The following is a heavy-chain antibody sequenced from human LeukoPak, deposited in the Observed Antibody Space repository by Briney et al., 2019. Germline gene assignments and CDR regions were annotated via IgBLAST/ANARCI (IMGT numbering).Heavy chain of an antibody. CDR3: ARSSVLRFLEWLSPHNWFDP. CDR1: GGSFSGYY. V-gene: IGHV4-34*01. CDR2: INHSGST. J-gene: IGHJ5*02. Sequence: PSETLSLTCAVYGGSFSGYYWSWIRQPPGKGLEWIGEINHSGSTNYNPSLKSRVTISVDTSKNQFSLKLSSVTAADTAVYYCARSSVLRFLEWLSPHNWFDPWGQGTLVTVSS. D-gene: IGHD3-3*01.